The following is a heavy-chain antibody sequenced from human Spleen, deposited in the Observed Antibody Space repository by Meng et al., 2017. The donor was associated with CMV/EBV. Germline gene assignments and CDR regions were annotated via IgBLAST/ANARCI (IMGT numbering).Heavy chain of an antibody. J-gene: IGHJ6*02. CDR2: ISYDGSNK. CDR3: ARAPIVVVPFYGMDV. Sequence: GESLKISCAASGFTFSSYAMHWVRQAPGKGLEWVAVISYDGSNKYYADSVKGRFTISRDNSKNTLYLQMNSLRAEDTAVYYCARAPIVVVPFYGMDVWGQGTTVTVSS. V-gene: IGHV3-30-3*01. D-gene: IGHD2-2*01. CDR1: GFTFSSYA.